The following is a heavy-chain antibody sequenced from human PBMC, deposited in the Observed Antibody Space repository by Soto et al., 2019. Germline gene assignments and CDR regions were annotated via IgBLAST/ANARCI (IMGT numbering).Heavy chain of an antibody. CDR2: IYYSGST. D-gene: IGHD3-3*01. CDR3: AREYQRSGYYAEGMDV. V-gene: IGHV4-30-4*01. CDR1: GGSISSGDYY. J-gene: IGHJ6*02. Sequence: SETLSLTCTVSGGSISSGDYYWSWIRQPPGKGLEWIGYIYYSGSTYYNPSLKSRVTISVDTSKNQFSLKLSSVTAADTAVCYCAREYQRSGYYAEGMDVWGQGTTVTVSS.